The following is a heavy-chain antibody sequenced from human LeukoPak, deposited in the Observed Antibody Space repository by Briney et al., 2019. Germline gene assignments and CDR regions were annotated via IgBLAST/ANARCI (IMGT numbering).Heavy chain of an antibody. CDR1: GFTFSNHA. CDR3: ARQKASHGNFDY. D-gene: IGHD1-26*01. J-gene: IGHJ4*02. V-gene: IGHV3-13*01. CDR2: IGTAGDT. Sequence: GGSLRLSCAAPGFTFSNHAMHWVRQATGKGLEWVPAIGTAGDTFYPGSVKGRFTISRENTKNSLFLQMNSLRAEDTAVYYCARQKASHGNFDYWGQGTLVTVSS.